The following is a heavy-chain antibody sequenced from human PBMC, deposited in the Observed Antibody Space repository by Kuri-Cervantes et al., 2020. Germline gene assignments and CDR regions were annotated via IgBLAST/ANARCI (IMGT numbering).Heavy chain of an antibody. CDR3: AKWLRSGYYVCDH. J-gene: IGHJ5*02. V-gene: IGHV3-30-3*02. D-gene: IGHD3-22*01. CDR2: ISYDGSNK. Sequence: GGSLRLACAASGFTFSSYAMHWVRQAPGKGLEWVAVISYDGSNKYYADSVKGRFSVSRDNSENMVFLQMNDLTAEDTAVYYCAKWLRSGYYVCDHWGQGTLVTVSS. CDR1: GFTFSSYA.